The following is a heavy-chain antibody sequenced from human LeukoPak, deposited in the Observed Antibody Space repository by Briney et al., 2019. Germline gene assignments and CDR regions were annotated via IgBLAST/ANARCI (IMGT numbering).Heavy chain of an antibody. CDR1: GFTFSSYW. CDR2: IKQDGSEK. D-gene: IGHD4-17*01. V-gene: IGHV3-7*03. CDR3: ARGVTTSQIDY. J-gene: IGHJ4*02. Sequence: GGSLRLSCAASGFTFSSYWMSWVRQARGRGLEWVANIKQDGSEKYYVHSVKGRFTISRDNANHSLYLQMNSLRAEDTAVYYCARGVTTSQIDYWGQGTLVTVSS.